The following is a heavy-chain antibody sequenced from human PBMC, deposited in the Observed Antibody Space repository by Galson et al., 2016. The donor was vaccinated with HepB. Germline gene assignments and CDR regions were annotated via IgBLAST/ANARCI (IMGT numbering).Heavy chain of an antibody. Sequence: SETLSLTCAVYGGSFSGYHWSWIRQPPGKGLEWIGEITYSGATNYNPSLKTRGTVSVDTSKNQFSLKLSSVTAADTAVYFCARVGYYYGSGSYYILGAFDYWGQGTLVTVSS. J-gene: IGHJ4*02. V-gene: IGHV4-34*01. D-gene: IGHD3-10*01. CDR2: ITYSGAT. CDR3: ARVGYYYGSGSYYILGAFDY. CDR1: GGSFSGYH.